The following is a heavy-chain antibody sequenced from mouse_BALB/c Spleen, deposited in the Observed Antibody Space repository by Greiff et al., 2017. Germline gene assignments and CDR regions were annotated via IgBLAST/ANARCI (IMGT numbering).Heavy chain of an antibody. CDR3: AEGNYGFAY. D-gene: IGHD2-1*01. Sequence: VQLQQSGAELAKPGASVKMSCKASGYTFTSYWMHWVKQRPGQGLEWIGYINPSTGYTEYNQKFKDKATLTADKSSSTAYMQLSSLTSEDSAVYYCAEGNYGFAYWGQGTLVTVSA. J-gene: IGHJ3*01. CDR1: GYTFTSYW. CDR2: INPSTGYT. V-gene: IGHV1-7*01.